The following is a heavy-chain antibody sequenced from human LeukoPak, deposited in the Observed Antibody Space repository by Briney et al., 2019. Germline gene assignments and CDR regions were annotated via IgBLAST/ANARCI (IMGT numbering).Heavy chain of an antibody. CDR2: INHSGST. J-gene: IGHJ6*02. D-gene: IGHD2-2*01. V-gene: IGHV4-34*01. CDR1: GGPFSGYY. Sequence: SETLSLTCAVYGGPFSGYYWSWIRQPPGKGLEWIGEINHSGSTNYNPSLKSRVTISVDTSKNQFSLKLSSVTAADTAVYYCARGRTSHPPYGMDVWGQGTTVTVSS. CDR3: ARGRTSHPPYGMDV.